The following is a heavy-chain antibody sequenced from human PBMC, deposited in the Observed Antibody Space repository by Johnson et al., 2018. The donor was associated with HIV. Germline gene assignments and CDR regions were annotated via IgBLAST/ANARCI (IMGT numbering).Heavy chain of an antibody. CDR2: ITNSAETM. J-gene: IGHJ3*01. CDR3: ARAVCRGGRCYSHDAFDV. CDR1: GFTFSSYA. V-gene: IGHV3-48*04. D-gene: IGHD2-15*01. Sequence: VQLVESGGGLVQPGGSLRLSCAVSGFTFSSYAMSWVRQAPGKGLEWVSFITNSAETMYYADSVKDRFTISRDNAKNSLHLQMNSLRAEDTAVYYCARAVCRGGRCYSHDAFDVWGQGTMVTVSS.